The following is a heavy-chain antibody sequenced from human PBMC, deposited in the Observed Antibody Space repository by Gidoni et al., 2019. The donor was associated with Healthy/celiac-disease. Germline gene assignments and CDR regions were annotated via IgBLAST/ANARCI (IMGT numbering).Heavy chain of an antibody. V-gene: IGHV4-59*01. J-gene: IGHJ3*02. CDR1: GGPISSYY. CDR3: ARGTLNFWSGYYRLDAFDI. D-gene: IGHD3-3*01. Sequence: QVQLQASGPGLVKPSKTLSLTFTVSGGPISSYYWSWIRQPPGTGVEWIGYIYYSGSTHNNPSLKSRVTISGDTSKNQFSLKLSSVTAADTAVYYCARGTLNFWSGYYRLDAFDIWGQGTMVTVSS. CDR2: IYYSGST.